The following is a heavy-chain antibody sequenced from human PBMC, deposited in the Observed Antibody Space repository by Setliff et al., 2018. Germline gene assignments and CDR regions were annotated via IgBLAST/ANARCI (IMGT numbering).Heavy chain of an antibody. J-gene: IGHJ4*02. Sequence: GGSLRLSCAASGFTISYYAIHWVRQAPGKGLEWVAVSRYAENYQYYADSVKGRFTISRDNAKNSLYLQMSSLRAEDTAVYYCARVGQATVVTAIHGALDYWGQGTLVTVSS. CDR3: ARVGQATVVTAIHGALDY. V-gene: IGHV3-30-3*01. D-gene: IGHD2-21*02. CDR1: GFTISYYA. CDR2: SRYAENYQ.